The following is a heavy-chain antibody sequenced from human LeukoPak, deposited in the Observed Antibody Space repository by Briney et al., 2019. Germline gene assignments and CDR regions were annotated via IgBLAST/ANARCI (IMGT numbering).Heavy chain of an antibody. D-gene: IGHD2-2*01. CDR2: IFYSGST. V-gene: IGHV4-39*01. CDR1: GGSISTSSYY. J-gene: IGHJ4*02. CDR3: ARHSKTSRHFDY. Sequence: PSETLSLTCTVSGGSISTSSYYWGWVRQPPGKGLEWIGNIFYSGSTYYSPSLKSRVTISLDTSRNQFSLKLSSVTAADTAVYYCARHSKTSRHFDYWGQGTLVTVSS.